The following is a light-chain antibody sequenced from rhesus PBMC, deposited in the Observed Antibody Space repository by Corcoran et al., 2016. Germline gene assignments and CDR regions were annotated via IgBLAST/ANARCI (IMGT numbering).Light chain of an antibody. J-gene: IGKJ1*01. CDR3: MQAVRSPWT. CDR1: QSLVYSAGKTY. Sequence: EIVMIQTPLSLPVILGEPASISCRSSQSLVYSAGKTYLYWYLQKPGQSPQLLMYLASKRAPGVPDKVSGSGAGTDFTLKISRVEAEDVGVYYCMQAVRSPWTFGQGTKVEIK. CDR2: LAS. V-gene: IGKV2-82*03.